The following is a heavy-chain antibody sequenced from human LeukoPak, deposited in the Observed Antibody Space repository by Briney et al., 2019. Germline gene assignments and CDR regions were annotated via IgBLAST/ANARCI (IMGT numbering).Heavy chain of an antibody. Sequence: SETLSLTCAVSGGSISSGGYSWSWIRQPPGKGLEWIGYIYHSGSTYYNPSLKSRVTISVDRSKNQFSLKLSSVTAAGTAVYYCARAAAGTFDYWGQGTLVTVSS. CDR1: GGSISSGGYS. CDR3: ARAAAGTFDY. V-gene: IGHV4-30-2*01. CDR2: IYHSGST. D-gene: IGHD6-13*01. J-gene: IGHJ4*02.